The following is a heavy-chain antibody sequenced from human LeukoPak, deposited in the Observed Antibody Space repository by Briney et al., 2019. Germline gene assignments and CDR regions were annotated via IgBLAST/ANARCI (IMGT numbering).Heavy chain of an antibody. V-gene: IGHV3-30*18. J-gene: IGHJ6*02. Sequence: GGSLRLSCAASGFTFSSYGMHWVCQAPGKGLEWVAVISXDGSNKYYADSVKGRFTISRDNSKNTLYLQMNSLRAEDTAVYYCAKCSYGDYRAYYYYGMDVWGQGTTVTVSS. CDR3: AKCSYGDYRAYYYYGMDV. CDR2: ISXDGSNK. CDR1: GFTFSSYG. D-gene: IGHD4-17*01.